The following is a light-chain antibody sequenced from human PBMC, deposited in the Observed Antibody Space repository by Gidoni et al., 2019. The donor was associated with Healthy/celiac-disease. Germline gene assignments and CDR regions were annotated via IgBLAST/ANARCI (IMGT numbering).Light chain of an antibody. J-gene: IGKJ4*01. CDR3: QQYGSSPRT. CDR1: QSVSSSY. CDR2: GAS. Sequence: ETVLTQSPGTLSLSPGDRATLSCRASQSVSSSYLAWYQQKPGQAPRLLIYGASSRATGIPDRFSGSGSGTDFTITISRLEPEDFAVYYCQQYGSSPRTFGGGTKVEIK. V-gene: IGKV3-20*01.